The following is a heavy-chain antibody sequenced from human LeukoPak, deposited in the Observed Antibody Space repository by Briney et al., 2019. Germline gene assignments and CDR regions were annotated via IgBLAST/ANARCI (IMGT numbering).Heavy chain of an antibody. CDR1: GFTFSSYG. V-gene: IGHV3-23*01. D-gene: IGHD3-9*01. CDR2: ISGSGDST. J-gene: IGHJ6*03. CDR3: AKVNDWSNYNMDV. Sequence: GGPLRLSCVASGFTFSSYGMTWVRQAPGKGLEWVSAISGSGDSTYYADSVKGRLTISRDNSKNTLSLQMNSLRAQDTAVYYCAKVNDWSNYNMDVWGKGTTVTISS.